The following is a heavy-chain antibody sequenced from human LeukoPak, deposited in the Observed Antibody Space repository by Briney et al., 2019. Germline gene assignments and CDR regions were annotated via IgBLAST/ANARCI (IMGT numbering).Heavy chain of an antibody. Sequence: GASVKVSCKASGYTFTSYGISWVRQAPGQGLEWMGWISAYNGNTNYAQKLQGRVTMTTGTSTSTAYMELRSLRSDDTAVYYCARVEDAMSTAMATYWGQGTLVTVSS. V-gene: IGHV1-18*01. J-gene: IGHJ4*02. CDR1: GYTFTSYG. D-gene: IGHD5-18*01. CDR2: ISAYNGNT. CDR3: ARVEDAMSTAMATY.